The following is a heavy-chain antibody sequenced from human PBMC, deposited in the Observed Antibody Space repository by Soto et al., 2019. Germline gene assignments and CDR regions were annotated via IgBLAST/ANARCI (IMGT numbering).Heavy chain of an antibody. CDR3: ARDTLSAFDV. Sequence: EVQLVESGGGLVQPGGSLRLSCTASRFTFSAYWMSWVRQAPGKGLEWVANIRHDGSEKFYGDSVKGRFTVSRDNAKNPLYMQKNRPRAEDTAVYYCARDTLSAFDVWGQGTMVTVSS. CDR1: RFTFSAYW. J-gene: IGHJ3*01. CDR2: IRHDGSEK. D-gene: IGHD3-16*01. V-gene: IGHV3-7*01.